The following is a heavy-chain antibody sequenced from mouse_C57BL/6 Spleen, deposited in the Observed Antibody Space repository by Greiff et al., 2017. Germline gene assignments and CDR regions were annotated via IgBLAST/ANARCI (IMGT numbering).Heavy chain of an antibody. J-gene: IGHJ2*01. CDR1: RYTFTSYW. CDR2: IDPSDSYT. Sequence: QVQLQQPGAELVMPGASVKLSCKASRYTFTSYWMHWVKQRPGQGLEWIGEIDPSDSYTNYNQKFKGKSTLTVDKSSSTAYMQLSSLTSEDSAVYYCARVYYGHYFDYWGQGTTLTVSS. V-gene: IGHV1-69*01. CDR3: ARVYYGHYFDY. D-gene: IGHD2-1*01.